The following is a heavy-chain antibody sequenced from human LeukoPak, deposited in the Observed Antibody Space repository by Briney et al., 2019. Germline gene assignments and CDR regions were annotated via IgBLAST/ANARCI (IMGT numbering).Heavy chain of an antibody. D-gene: IGHD6-19*01. J-gene: IGHJ5*02. CDR1: GYTFTSNH. CDR2: IIPIFGTA. V-gene: IGHV1-69*13. Sequence: ASVKVSCTASGYTFTSNHIHCVRQAPGQGLEWMGGIIPIFGTANYAQKFQGRVTITADESTSTAYMELSSLRSEDTAVYYCARARIAVAGKNWFDPWGQGTLVTVSS. CDR3: ARARIAVAGKNWFDP.